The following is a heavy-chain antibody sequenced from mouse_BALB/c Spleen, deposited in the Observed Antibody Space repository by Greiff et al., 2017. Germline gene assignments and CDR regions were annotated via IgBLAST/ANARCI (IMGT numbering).Heavy chain of an antibody. J-gene: IGHJ3*01. Sequence: QVQLQQSGAELVRPGVSVKISCKGSGYTFTDYAMHWVKQSHAKSLEWIGVISTYYGDASYNQKFKGKATMTVDKSSSTAYMELARLTSEDSAIYYCARGVAEGFAYWGQGTLVTVSA. CDR3: ARGVAEGFAY. D-gene: IGHD1-1*02. CDR2: ISTYYGDA. V-gene: IGHV1S137*01. CDR1: GYTFTDYA.